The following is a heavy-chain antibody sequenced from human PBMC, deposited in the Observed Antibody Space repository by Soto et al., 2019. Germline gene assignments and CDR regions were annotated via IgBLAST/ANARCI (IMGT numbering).Heavy chain of an antibody. J-gene: IGHJ4*02. CDR1: GGTFSSYA. CDR3: ASPGGSYYGGVVF. V-gene: IGHV1-69*12. Sequence: QVQLVQSGAEVKKPGSSVKVSCKASGGTFSSYAISWVRQAPGQGLEWMGGIIPIFGTADYAQKFQGRVTVTAGESTRTAYMELNSLRSEDTAVYYCASPGGSYYGGVVFWGEGTVVTVSS. CDR2: IIPIFGTA. D-gene: IGHD1-26*01.